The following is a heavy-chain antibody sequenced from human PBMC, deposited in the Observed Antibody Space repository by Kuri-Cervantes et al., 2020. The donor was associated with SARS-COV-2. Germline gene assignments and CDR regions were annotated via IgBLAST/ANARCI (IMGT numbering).Heavy chain of an antibody. D-gene: IGHD6-6*01. Sequence: GGSLRLSCAASGFTFSSYAMHWVRQAPGKGLEWVAVISYDGSNKYYADSVKGRFTISRDNSKNTLYLQMNSLRAEDTAVYYCARDLAYGSSQPDYWGQGTLVTVSS. CDR2: ISYDGSNK. CDR1: GFTFSSYA. V-gene: IGHV3-30*01. J-gene: IGHJ4*02. CDR3: ARDLAYGSSQPDY.